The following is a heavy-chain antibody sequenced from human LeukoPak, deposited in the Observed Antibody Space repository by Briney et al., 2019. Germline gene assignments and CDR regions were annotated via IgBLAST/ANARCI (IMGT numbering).Heavy chain of an antibody. J-gene: IGHJ4*02. Sequence: SETLSLTCAVYGGSFSGYYWSWIRQPPGKGLEWIGSIYYNGSTYYNPSLKSRVTISVDTSKNQFSLKLRYVTAPDTAVYYCVRRLVGATDKFDCWGQGTLVTVSS. D-gene: IGHD1-26*01. V-gene: IGHV4-34*01. CDR2: IYYNGST. CDR3: VRRLVGATDKFDC. CDR1: GGSFSGYY.